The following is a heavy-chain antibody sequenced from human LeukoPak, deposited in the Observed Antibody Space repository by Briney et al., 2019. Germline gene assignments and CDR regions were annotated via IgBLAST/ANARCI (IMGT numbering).Heavy chain of an antibody. CDR1: GFTFNTYD. V-gene: IGHV3-23*01. CDR2: ISGSGDST. Sequence: GGSLRLSCAASGFTFNTYDMSWVRRAPGKGLEWVSVISGSGDSTYYADSVKGRFTISRDNSKTTLYLQMNSLRAEDTAVYYCAKSPPGYIRGGGIDYWGRGTLVTVSS. CDR3: AKSPPGYIRGGGIDY. D-gene: IGHD6-19*01. J-gene: IGHJ4*02.